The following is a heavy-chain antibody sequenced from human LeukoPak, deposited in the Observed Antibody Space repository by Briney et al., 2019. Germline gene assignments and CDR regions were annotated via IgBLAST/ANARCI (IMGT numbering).Heavy chain of an antibody. D-gene: IGHD3-10*01. J-gene: IGHJ4*02. CDR1: GGSFSGYY. CDR3: ARGGLVRGVIPN. Sequence: SETLSLTCAVYGGSFSGYYWSWIRQPPGKGLEWIGEINHSGSTNYNPSLKSRVTISVDTSKNQFSLKLSSVTAADTAVYYCARGGLVRGVIPNWGQGTLVTVSS. CDR2: INHSGST. V-gene: IGHV4-34*01.